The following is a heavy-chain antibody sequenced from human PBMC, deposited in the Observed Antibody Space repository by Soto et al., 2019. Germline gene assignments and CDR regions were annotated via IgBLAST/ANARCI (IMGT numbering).Heavy chain of an antibody. D-gene: IGHD2-2*01. CDR3: VKDTSSSPYYMDV. CDR1: GFTFSSYS. V-gene: IGHV3-23*01. CDR2: ISGSGGDT. Sequence: GSLRLSCAASGFTFSSYSMNWVRQAPGKGLEWVATISGSGGDTYYADSVKGRFTISRDNSKNTLHLQMNSLRVEDTAVYYCVKDTSSSPYYMDVWGKGTTVTVSS. J-gene: IGHJ6*03.